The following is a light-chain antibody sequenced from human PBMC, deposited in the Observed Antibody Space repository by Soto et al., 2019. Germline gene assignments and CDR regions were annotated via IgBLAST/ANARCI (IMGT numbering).Light chain of an antibody. Sequence: QSVLTQPPSASGTPGQRFTISCSGSSSNIVSNYVFWYQQLPGTAPKLLIYRNNQRPSGVPDRFSGSKSGTSASLAISGLQAEDEADYYCQSYESSRVGYVLGTGTKVTVX. CDR1: SSNIVSNY. CDR2: RNN. CDR3: QSYESSRVGYV. V-gene: IGLV1-47*01. J-gene: IGLJ1*01.